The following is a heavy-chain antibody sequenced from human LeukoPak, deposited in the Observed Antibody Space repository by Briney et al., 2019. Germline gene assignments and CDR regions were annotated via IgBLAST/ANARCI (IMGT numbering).Heavy chain of an antibody. CDR2: IRYDGSNK. D-gene: IGHD3-9*01. Sequence: PGGSLRLSCAASGFTFSSYGMHWVRQAPGKGLEWVAFIRYDGSNKYYADSVKGRFTISRDNSKNTLYLQMNSLRAEDTAVYYCATITTINSDYWGQGTLVTVSS. J-gene: IGHJ4*02. CDR1: GFTFSSYG. V-gene: IGHV3-30*02. CDR3: ATITTINSDY.